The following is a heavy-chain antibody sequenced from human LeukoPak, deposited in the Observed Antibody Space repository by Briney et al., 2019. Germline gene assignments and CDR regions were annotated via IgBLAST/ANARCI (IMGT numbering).Heavy chain of an antibody. CDR3: AVNYDSSGYYPLDY. J-gene: IGHJ4*02. Sequence: ASVKVSCKASGYTFTRYYMHWVRQAPGQGREWMGWINPNSGGTNYAQKFQGRVTMTRDTSISTAYMELSRLRSDDTAVYYCAVNYDSSGYYPLDYWGQGTLVTVSS. D-gene: IGHD3-22*01. CDR1: GYTFTRYY. CDR2: INPNSGGT. V-gene: IGHV1-2*02.